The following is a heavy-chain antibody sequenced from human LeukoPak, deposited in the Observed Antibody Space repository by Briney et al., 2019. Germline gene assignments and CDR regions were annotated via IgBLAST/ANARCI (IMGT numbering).Heavy chain of an antibody. J-gene: IGHJ4*02. Sequence: ASVKVSCKASGYTFTSYYMHWVRQAPGQGLEWMGWINPNSGGTNCAQKFQGRVTMTRDTSISTAYMELSRQRSDDTAVYYCARDDRTYYDFWSGPYYFDYWGQGTLVTVSS. CDR2: INPNSGGT. CDR3: ARDDRTYYDFWSGPYYFDY. CDR1: GYTFTSYY. V-gene: IGHV1-2*02. D-gene: IGHD3-3*01.